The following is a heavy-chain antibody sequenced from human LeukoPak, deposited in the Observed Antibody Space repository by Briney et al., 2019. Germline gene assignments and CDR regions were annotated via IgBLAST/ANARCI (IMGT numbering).Heavy chain of an antibody. J-gene: IGHJ6*04. CDR3: AELGITMIGGV. V-gene: IGHV3-48*03. D-gene: IGHD3-10*02. CDR2: ISSSGSTI. Sequence: GGSLRLSCAASGFTFSSYEMNWVRRAPGKGLEWVSYISSSGSTIYYADSVKGRFTISRDNAKNSLYLQMNSLRAEDTAVYYCAELGITMIGGVWGKGATVTISS. CDR1: GFTFSSYE.